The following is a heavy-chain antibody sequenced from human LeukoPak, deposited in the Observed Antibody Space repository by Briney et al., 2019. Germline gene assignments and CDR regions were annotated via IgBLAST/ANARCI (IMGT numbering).Heavy chain of an antibody. CDR3: ARDLPPVVTDYYYYYMDV. J-gene: IGHJ6*03. V-gene: IGHV1-18*01. CDR2: INPYNGNT. Sequence: GASVKVSCKASGYTFTNFAISWVRQAPGQGLEWMGWINPYNGNTNYAQRLQGRVTMTTDTSTSTAYMELRSLRSDDTAVYYCARDLPPVVTDYYYYYMDVWGKGTTVTVSS. CDR1: GYTFTNFA. D-gene: IGHD2-21*02.